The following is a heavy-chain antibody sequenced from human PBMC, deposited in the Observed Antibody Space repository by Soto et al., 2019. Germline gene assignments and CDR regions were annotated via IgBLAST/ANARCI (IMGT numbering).Heavy chain of an antibody. J-gene: IGHJ5*02. CDR3: SRDLSWHDGMDWFDP. CDR2: IYTSGST. V-gene: IGHV4-4*07. D-gene: IGHD1-1*01. CDR1: GGSISSYY. Sequence: PSETLSLTCTVSGGSISSYYWGWIRQPAGKGLEWIGRIYTSGSTNYNPPLKSRVTMSVDTSKNQFPLKLSSVTAADTAVYYCSRDLSWHDGMDWFDPWGQGTLVTVSS.